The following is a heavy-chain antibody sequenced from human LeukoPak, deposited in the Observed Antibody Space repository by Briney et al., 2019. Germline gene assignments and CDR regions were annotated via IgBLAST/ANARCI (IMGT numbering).Heavy chain of an antibody. Sequence: SGPTLVNPTQTLTLTCTFSGFSLSTRGVGVGWIRQPPGKALEWLALIYWDDDKRYSPSLKSRLTIPKDTSKNQVVLTMTNMDPVDTATYYCAHRPPNWGTFGAFDIWGQGTMVTVSS. D-gene: IGHD7-27*01. V-gene: IGHV2-5*02. CDR3: AHRPPNWGTFGAFDI. J-gene: IGHJ3*02. CDR1: GFSLSTRGVG. CDR2: IYWDDDK.